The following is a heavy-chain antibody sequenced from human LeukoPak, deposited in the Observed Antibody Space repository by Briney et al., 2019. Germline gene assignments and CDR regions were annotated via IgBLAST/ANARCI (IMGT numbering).Heavy chain of an antibody. D-gene: IGHD1-26*01. Sequence: GGSLRLSCAASGFTFSSYAMSWVRQAPGKGLEWVSGISASGGNTYYADSVKGRFTISRDNSRNTLYVQMNSLRAEDTALYYCAKDYPNSGSAPDAFDIWGQGTMVTVSS. J-gene: IGHJ3*02. CDR2: ISASGGNT. V-gene: IGHV3-23*01. CDR1: GFTFSSYA. CDR3: AKDYPNSGSAPDAFDI.